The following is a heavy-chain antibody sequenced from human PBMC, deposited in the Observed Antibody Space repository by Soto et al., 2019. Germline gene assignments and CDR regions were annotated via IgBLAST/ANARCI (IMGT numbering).Heavy chain of an antibody. CDR2: VSTSIRST. D-gene: IGHD3-10*01. V-gene: IGHV1-18*04. CDR1: GYSFSGYD. Sequence: QGKLVQSGPEVKKPGASVKVSCTASGYSFSGYDISWVRQAPGQGLEWLGWVSTSIRSTMSAEKLQGRLTMTTDTSTTTVYMELRGLTSDDTAVYYCARDSGAALYGEDALDIWGQGTMVSVSS. CDR3: ARDSGAALYGEDALDI. J-gene: IGHJ3*02.